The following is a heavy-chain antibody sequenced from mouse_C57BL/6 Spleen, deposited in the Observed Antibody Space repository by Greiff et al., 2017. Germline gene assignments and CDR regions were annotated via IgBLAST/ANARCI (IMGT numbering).Heavy chain of an antibody. Sequence: EVQLQQSGPGLVKPSQSLSLTCSVTGYSITSGYYWNWIRQFPGNKLEWMGYISYDGSNNYNPSLKNRISITRDTSKNQFFLKLNSVTTEDTATYYCARHGYYWYFDVWGTGTTVTVSS. V-gene: IGHV3-6*01. D-gene: IGHD2-2*01. CDR1: GYSITSGYY. J-gene: IGHJ1*03. CDR3: ARHGYYWYFDV. CDR2: ISYDGSN.